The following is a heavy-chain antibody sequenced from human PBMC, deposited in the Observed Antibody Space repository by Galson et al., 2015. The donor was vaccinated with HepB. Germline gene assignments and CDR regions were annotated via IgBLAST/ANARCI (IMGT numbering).Heavy chain of an antibody. CDR1: GFPFSDYW. J-gene: IGHJ4*02. V-gene: IGHV3-74*01. CDR3: LFLGGIDFDS. D-gene: IGHD1-26*01. CDR2: INGEGNRT. Sequence: SLRLSCAASGFPFSDYWMHWVRQAPGKGLVWVSRINGEGNRTYYADSVKGRFTVSRDNAKSTLHLQMNNLRVEDTAIYYCLFLGGIDFDSWGQGTLVRVSS.